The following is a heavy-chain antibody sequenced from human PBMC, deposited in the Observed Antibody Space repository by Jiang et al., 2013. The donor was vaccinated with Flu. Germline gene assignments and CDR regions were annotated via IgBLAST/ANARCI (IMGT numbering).Heavy chain of an antibody. V-gene: IGHV4-39*07. CDR3: ARKALVIFSPDFDY. J-gene: IGHJ4*02. CDR1: GGSISSSSYY. Sequence: LLKPSETLSLTCTVSGGSISSSSYYWGWIRQPPGKGLEWIGSIYYSGSTYYNPSLKSRVTISVDTSKNQFSLKLSSVTAADTAVYYCARKALVIFSPDFDYWGQGTLVTVSS. D-gene: IGHD3-9*01. CDR2: IYYSGST.